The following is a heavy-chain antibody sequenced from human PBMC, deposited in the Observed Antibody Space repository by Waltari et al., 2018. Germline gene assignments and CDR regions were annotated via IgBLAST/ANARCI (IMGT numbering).Heavy chain of an antibody. J-gene: IGHJ4*02. D-gene: IGHD6-13*01. CDR2: ISWNSDDI. CDR3: AKDRASSRQFLFDL. Sequence: ELQLVESGGGLVQPGRSLRLSCVASGFTFEEYAMNWVRQAPGKGLEWVAGISWNSDDIVYADSVKGRFTISRDNAKSSLYLQMNTLRTEDMAFYYCAKDRASSRQFLFDLWGQGTLVTVSS. CDR1: GFTFEEYA. V-gene: IGHV3-9*03.